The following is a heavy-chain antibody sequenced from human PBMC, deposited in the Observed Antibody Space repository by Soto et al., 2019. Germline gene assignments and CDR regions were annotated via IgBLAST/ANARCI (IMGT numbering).Heavy chain of an antibody. D-gene: IGHD4-17*01. CDR1: GGSLSSYY. V-gene: IGHV4-59*08. J-gene: IGHJ3*02. CDR2: IYYSGST. Sequence: SETLSLTCTVSGGSLSSYYWSWIRQPPGKGLEWIGYIYYSGSTNYNPSLKSRVTISVDTSKNQFSLKLSSVTAADTAVYYWAYGEFPGAFDSWGQGTMATV. CDR3: AYGEFPGAFDS.